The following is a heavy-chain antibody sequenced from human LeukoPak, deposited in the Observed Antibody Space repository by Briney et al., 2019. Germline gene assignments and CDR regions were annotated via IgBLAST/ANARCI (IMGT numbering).Heavy chain of an antibody. CDR2: ISPMSGKR. D-gene: IGHD2-21*02. CDR3: ARGMCGSDCQYYYYMDV. Sequence: GGSLRLSCAASGFTFRDYSMVWVRQAPGKGLEWVSSISPMSGKRYYADSMRGRFTISRDNAKNSLYLETNSLRAEDTAAYYCARGMCGSDCQYYYYMDVWGKGTTVSVSS. V-gene: IGHV3-21*01. CDR1: GFTFRDYS. J-gene: IGHJ6*03.